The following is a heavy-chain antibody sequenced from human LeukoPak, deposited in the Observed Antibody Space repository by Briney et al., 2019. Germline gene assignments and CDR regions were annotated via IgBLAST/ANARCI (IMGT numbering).Heavy chain of an antibody. D-gene: IGHD6-13*01. Sequence: PGGSLRLSCAASGFTFSSYGMIWIRQPPGKGLEWIGEINHSGSTNYNPSLKSRVTISVDTSKNQFSLKLSSVTAADTAVYYCARRISWYTSFFDYWGQGTLVTVSS. V-gene: IGHV4-34*01. CDR1: GFTFSSYG. J-gene: IGHJ4*02. CDR3: ARRISWYTSFFDY. CDR2: INHSGST.